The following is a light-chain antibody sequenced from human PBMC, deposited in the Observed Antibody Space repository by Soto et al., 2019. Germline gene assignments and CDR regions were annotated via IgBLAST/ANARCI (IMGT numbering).Light chain of an antibody. J-gene: IGKJ1*01. CDR1: QNIRTY. Sequence: DIQMTQSPRFLSASVGHSVTITCRASQNIRTYLTWYQQKPGKGPTVLIYAASTLQRGVPSRFSGSTTGTDFTLTITGLQPEDSATYYCQQTLSVPRTFGLGTKVEIK. V-gene: IGKV1-39*01. CDR3: QQTLSVPRT. CDR2: AAS.